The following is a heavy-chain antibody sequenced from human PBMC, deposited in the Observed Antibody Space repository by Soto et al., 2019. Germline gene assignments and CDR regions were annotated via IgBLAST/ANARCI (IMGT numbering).Heavy chain of an antibody. J-gene: IGHJ5*02. V-gene: IGHV1-2*04. CDR1: GYTFTGYY. D-gene: IGHD3-10*01. CDR3: ARAWSGSWFGELFGWFDP. Sequence: ASVKVSCKASGYTFTGYYMHWVRQAPGQGLEWMGWINPDSGGTNYAQKFQGWVTMTRDTSISTAYMELSRLRSDDTAVYYCARAWSGSWFGELFGWFDPWGQG. CDR2: INPDSGGT.